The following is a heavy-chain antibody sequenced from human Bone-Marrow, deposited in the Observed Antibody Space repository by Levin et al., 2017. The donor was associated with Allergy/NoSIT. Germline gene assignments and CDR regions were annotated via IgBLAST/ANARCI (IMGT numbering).Heavy chain of an antibody. CDR3: ATDYYDDSGVFFAS. CDR2: INPDGTTT. V-gene: IGHV3-74*01. D-gene: IGHD3-22*01. CDR1: GFAFRNYW. Sequence: GGSLRLSCAVSGFAFRNYWFHWVRQAPGKGLVWVSRINPDGTTTAYAESVEGRFIISRDNAKNTLYLQVNSLRAEDTALYYCATDYYDDSGVFFASWGQGTLVTVSS. J-gene: IGHJ4*02.